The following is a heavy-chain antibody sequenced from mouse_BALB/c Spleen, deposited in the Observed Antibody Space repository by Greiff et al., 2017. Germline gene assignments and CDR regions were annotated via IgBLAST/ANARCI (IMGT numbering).Heavy chain of an antibody. D-gene: IGHD2-14*01. CDR2: INPYNDGT. CDR3: ARSEVRRKGQDY. CDR1: GYAFSSYW. V-gene: IGHV1-14*01. Sequence: EVQLQQSGAELVRPGSSVKISCKASGYAFSSYWMNWVKQRPGQGLEWIGYINPYNDGTKYNEKFKGKATLTSDKSSSTAYMELSSLTSEDSAVYYCARSEVRRKGQDYWGQGTTLTVSS. J-gene: IGHJ2*01.